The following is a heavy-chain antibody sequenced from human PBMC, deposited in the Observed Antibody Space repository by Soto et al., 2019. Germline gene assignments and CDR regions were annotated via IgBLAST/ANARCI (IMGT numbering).Heavy chain of an antibody. Sequence: SETLSLTFTVSGGSISSYYWGLIRQPTGKGLEWIGYIYYSGSTNYNPSLKSRVTISVDTSKNQFSLKLSSVTAADTAVYYCARLGGLDAFYIWGQGTMVTVSS. V-gene: IGHV4-59*01. J-gene: IGHJ3*02. D-gene: IGHD5-12*01. CDR2: IYYSGST. CDR3: ARLGGLDAFYI. CDR1: GGSISSYY.